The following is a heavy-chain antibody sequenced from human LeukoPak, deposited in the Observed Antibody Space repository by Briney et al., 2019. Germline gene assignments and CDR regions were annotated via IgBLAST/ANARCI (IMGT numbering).Heavy chain of an antibody. CDR3: ARLRITMIVGGAFDI. CDR1: GYTFTSYG. D-gene: IGHD3-22*01. V-gene: IGHV1-18*01. J-gene: IGHJ3*02. Sequence: GASVTVSCKASGYTFTSYGISWVRQAPGQGLEWMGWISAYNGNTNYAQKLQGRVTMTTDTSTSTAYMELRSLRSDDTAVYYCARLRITMIVGGAFDIWGQGTMVTVSS. CDR2: ISAYNGNT.